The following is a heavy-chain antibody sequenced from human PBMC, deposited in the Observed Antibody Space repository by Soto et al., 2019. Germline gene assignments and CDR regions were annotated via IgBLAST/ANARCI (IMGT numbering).Heavy chain of an antibody. D-gene: IGHD6-13*01. CDR3: ANARYYSGSWYGLDY. Sequence: EVQLLESGAGLVQPGGSLRLSCAASGFTFSSYAMSWVRQAPGKGLEWVSGISGSGGNTYYADSVKGRFTISRDNSKNTLFLQMHSLRAEDTAVYYCANARYYSGSWYGLDYWGQGTLVTVSS. CDR2: ISGSGGNT. J-gene: IGHJ4*02. CDR1: GFTFSSYA. V-gene: IGHV3-23*01.